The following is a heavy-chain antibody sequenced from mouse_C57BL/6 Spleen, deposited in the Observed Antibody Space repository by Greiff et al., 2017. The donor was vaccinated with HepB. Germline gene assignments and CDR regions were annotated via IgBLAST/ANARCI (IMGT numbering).Heavy chain of an antibody. D-gene: IGHD2-2*01. J-gene: IGHJ2*01. CDR3: ARLAGLRWGYYFDY. CDR2: ISYSGST. V-gene: IGHV3-8*01. CDR1: GYSITSDY. Sequence: EVQLQESGPGLAKPSQTLSLTCSVTGYSITSDYWNWFRKFPGNKLEYMGYISYSGSTYYNPSLKSRISITRDTSKNQYYLQLNSVTTEDTATYYCARLAGLRWGYYFDYWGQGTTLTVSS.